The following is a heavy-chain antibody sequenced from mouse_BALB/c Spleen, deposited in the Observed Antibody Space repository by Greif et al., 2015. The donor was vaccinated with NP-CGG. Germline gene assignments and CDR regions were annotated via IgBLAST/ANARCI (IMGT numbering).Heavy chain of an antibody. CDR3: TASDNDAMDY. Sequence: EVQLEESGGGLVQPGGSMKLSCAASGFTFSDSWMDWVRQSPEKGLEWIGEIRSKANNHATYYAESVKGRFTISRDDSKCSVYLKMLSLRASGAGIYYCTASDNDAMDYWGQGTSVTASS. CDR2: IRSKANNHAT. V-gene: IGHV6-6*01. J-gene: IGHJ4*01. CDR1: GFTFSDSW.